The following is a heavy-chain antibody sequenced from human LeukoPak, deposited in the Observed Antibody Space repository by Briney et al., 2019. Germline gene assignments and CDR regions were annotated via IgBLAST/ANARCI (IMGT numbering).Heavy chain of an antibody. J-gene: IGHJ4*02. CDR2: IEPNSGGA. Sequence: GASVKVSCKTSGYTFTVKFLHWLRQAPGRGLEWMGGIEPNSGGAVYGQNFRGRVTVTRDTSVSTAYMELSRLRSDDTAVYYCAIENYYDSSGYSKAFDYWGQGTLVTVSS. V-gene: IGHV1-2*02. D-gene: IGHD3-22*01. CDR1: GYTFTVKF. CDR3: AIENYYDSSGYSKAFDY.